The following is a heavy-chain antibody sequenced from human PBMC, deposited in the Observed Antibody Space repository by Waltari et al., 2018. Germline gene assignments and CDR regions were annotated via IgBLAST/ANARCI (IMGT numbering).Heavy chain of an antibody. CDR2: INHSGST. J-gene: IGHJ3*02. CDR3: ARAWISLILGATSAFDI. V-gene: IGHV4-34*01. D-gene: IGHD1-26*01. CDR1: GGSFSGYY. Sequence: QVQLQQWGAGLLKPSETLSLTCAVYGGSFSGYYWSWIRQPPGKGLGWIGEINHSGSTNDNPSLKSRVTIAVDTSKNQFSLKLSSVTAADTAVYYCARAWISLILGATSAFDIWGQGTMVTVS.